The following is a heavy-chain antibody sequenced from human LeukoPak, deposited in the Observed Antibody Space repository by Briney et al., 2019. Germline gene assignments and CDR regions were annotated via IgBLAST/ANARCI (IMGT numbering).Heavy chain of an antibody. CDR1: GFTFSNYD. CDR2: ISGSGGST. D-gene: IGHD3-22*01. Sequence: GGSLRLSCAASGFTFSNYDMSWVRQAPGKGLEWVSGISGSGGSTYHADSVKGCFTISRDNSKNTLYLQMNSLRAEDTAVYYCAKELDSSGYFDYWGQGTLVTVSS. CDR3: AKELDSSGYFDY. V-gene: IGHV3-23*01. J-gene: IGHJ4*02.